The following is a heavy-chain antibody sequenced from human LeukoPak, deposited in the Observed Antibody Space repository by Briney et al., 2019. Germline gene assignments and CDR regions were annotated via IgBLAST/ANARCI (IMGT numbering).Heavy chain of an antibody. CDR2: MNPNSGNT. Sequence: ASVKVSCKASGYTFTFYGINWVRQATGQGLEWMGWMNPNSGNTGYAQKFQGRVTMTRNTSISTAYMELSSLRSEDTAVYYCARVHPNERGLLWFGDHGYWFDPWGQGTLVTVPS. V-gene: IGHV1-8*02. J-gene: IGHJ5*02. CDR3: ARVHPNERGLLWFGDHGYWFDP. CDR1: GYTFTFYG. D-gene: IGHD3-10*01.